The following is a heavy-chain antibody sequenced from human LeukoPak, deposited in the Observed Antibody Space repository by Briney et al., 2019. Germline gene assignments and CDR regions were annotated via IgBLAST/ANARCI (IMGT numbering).Heavy chain of an antibody. CDR3: ARIPIVVVTSGGY. D-gene: IGHD3-22*01. J-gene: IGHJ4*02. CDR1: GFTFSSYA. CDR2: IYSGGST. Sequence: GGSLRLSCAASGFTFSSYAMHWVRQAPGKGLEWVSVIYSGGSTYYADSVKGRFTISRDNSKNTLYLQMNSLRAEDTAVYYCARIPIVVVTSGGYWGQGTLVTVSS. V-gene: IGHV3-53*01.